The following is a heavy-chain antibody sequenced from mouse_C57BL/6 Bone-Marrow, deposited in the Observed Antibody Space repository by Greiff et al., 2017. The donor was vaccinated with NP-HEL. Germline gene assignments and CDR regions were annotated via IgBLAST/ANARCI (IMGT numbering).Heavy chain of an antibody. J-gene: IGHJ1*03. D-gene: IGHD2-4*01. CDR3: ARDAYGYDYDGNFDV. Sequence: EVMLVESGGGLVQPGRSLRLSCATSGFTFSDFYMEWVRQAPGKGLEWIAASRNKANDYTTEYSASVKGRFIVSRDTSQSILYLQMNALRAEDTAIYYCARDAYGYDYDGNFDVWGTGTTVTVSS. CDR2: SRNKANDYTT. CDR1: GFTFSDFY. V-gene: IGHV7-1*01.